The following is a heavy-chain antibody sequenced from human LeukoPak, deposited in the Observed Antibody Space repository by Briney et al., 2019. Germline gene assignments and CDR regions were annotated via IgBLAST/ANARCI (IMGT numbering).Heavy chain of an antibody. D-gene: IGHD2-2*01. J-gene: IGHJ6*04. Sequence: SVKVSCKASGGTFRSYAISWVRQAPGQGLEWMGGIIPIFGTANYAQKFQGRVTITADKSTSTAYMELSSLRSEDTAVYYCASTIVVVPAAIPYYYGMDVWGKGTTVTVSS. V-gene: IGHV1-69*06. CDR1: GGTFRSYA. CDR2: IIPIFGTA. CDR3: ASTIVVVPAAIPYYYGMDV.